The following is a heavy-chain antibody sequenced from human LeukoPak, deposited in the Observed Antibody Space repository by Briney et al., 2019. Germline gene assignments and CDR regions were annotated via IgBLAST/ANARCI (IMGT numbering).Heavy chain of an antibody. Sequence: PGGSLRLSCATSGFAFDDCAMNWVRQIPGKGLEWVSGISWNSDKLDYTDSVKGRFTISRDNAKNSLYLQMNSLREEDTALYYCAKQSVCGFFQEWGQGTQVTVSS. V-gene: IGHV3-9*01. J-gene: IGHJ1*01. D-gene: IGHD2-21*01. CDR3: AKQSVCGFFQE. CDR1: GFAFDDCA. CDR2: ISWNSDKL.